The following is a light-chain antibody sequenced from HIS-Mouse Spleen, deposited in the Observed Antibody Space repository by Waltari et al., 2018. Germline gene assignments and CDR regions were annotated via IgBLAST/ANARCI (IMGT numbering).Light chain of an antibody. CDR2: EVS. J-gene: IGLJ3*02. CDR3: SSYTSSSTLV. V-gene: IGLV2-14*01. Sequence: QSALTQPASVSGSPGQSITISCTGTSSDVGGYNYVSWYQQHPGKAPKLRIYEVSNRPSGVSNRFSGSKSGTTASLTISGLQAEDEADYYCSSYTSSSTLVLGGGTKLTVL. CDR1: SSDVGGYNY.